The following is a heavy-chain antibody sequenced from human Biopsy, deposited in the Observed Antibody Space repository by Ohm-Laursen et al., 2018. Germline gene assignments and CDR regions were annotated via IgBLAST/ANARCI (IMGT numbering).Heavy chain of an antibody. CDR2: IGGSGGTT. V-gene: IGHV3-23*01. CDR3: ARQFASGRFYFDY. J-gene: IGHJ4*02. Sequence: SLRLSCAASGFIFGDYAMHWVRQAPGKGLEWVSAIGGSGGTTYYAGSVKGRFTISRDNSKNTLYLQMDILRADDSAIYYCARQFASGRFYFDYWGQGTRVAVSS. CDR1: GFIFGDYA. D-gene: IGHD3-10*01.